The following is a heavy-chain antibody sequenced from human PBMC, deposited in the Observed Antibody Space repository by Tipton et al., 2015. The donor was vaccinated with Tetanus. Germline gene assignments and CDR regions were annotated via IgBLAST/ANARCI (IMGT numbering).Heavy chain of an antibody. CDR2: IYPGDSDT. Sequence: QLVQSGAEVKKPGESLEISCKGSGYRFTSYWIGWVRQMPGKGLEWMGFIYPGDSDTRYSPSFQGQVTISAGKSISTAYLQWSSLKASAAAMYYCARHDYGDSPFAYWGQGTLVTVSS. CDR3: ARHDYGDSPFAY. CDR1: GYRFTSYW. V-gene: IGHV5-51*01. J-gene: IGHJ4*02. D-gene: IGHD4-17*01.